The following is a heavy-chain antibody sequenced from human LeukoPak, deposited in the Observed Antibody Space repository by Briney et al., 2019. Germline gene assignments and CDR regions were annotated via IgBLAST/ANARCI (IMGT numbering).Heavy chain of an antibody. V-gene: IGHV1-69*13. CDR2: IIPIFGTA. D-gene: IGHD2-15*01. CDR3: ARDELGLGYCSGGSCYGMDV. J-gene: IGHJ6*04. CDR1: GGTFSSYA. Sequence: SVKVSCKASGGTFSSYAISWVRQAPGQGLEWMGGIIPIFGTANYAQKFQGRVTITVDESTSTAYMELSSLRSEDTAVYYCARDELGLGYCSGGSCYGMDVWGKGTTVTVSS.